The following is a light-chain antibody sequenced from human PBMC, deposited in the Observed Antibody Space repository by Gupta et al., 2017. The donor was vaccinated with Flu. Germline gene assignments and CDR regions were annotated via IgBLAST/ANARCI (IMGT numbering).Light chain of an antibody. CDR1: QSVSSY. Sequence: EIVLTQSPATLSLSPGERATLSCRASQSVSSYLAWYQQKPGQAPRLLLNDASNRHTGAPARFCGGGSGKTLSLTSSSLDQEEFSGYYYQQHSYWPRFTFGQGTRLEIK. CDR3: QQHSYWPRFT. V-gene: IGKV3-11*01. CDR2: DAS. J-gene: IGKJ5*01.